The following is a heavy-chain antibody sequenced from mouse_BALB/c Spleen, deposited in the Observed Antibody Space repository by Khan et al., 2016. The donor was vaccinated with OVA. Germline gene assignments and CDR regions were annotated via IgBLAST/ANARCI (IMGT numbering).Heavy chain of an antibody. CDR3: ARTRGGTVPLDY. CDR2: IVPGSDST. D-gene: IGHD1-1*02. Sequence: DLVKPGASVRLSCKASGYTFTSYWINWIKQRPGQGLEWIGRIVPGSDSTYYNEMFKGKATLTVDTSSSTAYIQLSSLSSEDSAVYFCARTRGGTVPLDYWGQGTTLTVSS. J-gene: IGHJ2*01. V-gene: IGHV1S41*01. CDR1: GYTFTSYW.